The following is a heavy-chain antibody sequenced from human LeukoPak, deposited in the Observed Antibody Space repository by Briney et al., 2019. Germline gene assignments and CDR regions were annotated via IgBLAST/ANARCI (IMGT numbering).Heavy chain of an antibody. V-gene: IGHV4-59*08. Sequence: SETLSLTCTVSGGSISSYYWSWIRQPPGKGLEWIGYIYYSGSTNYNPSLKSRVTISVDTSKNQFSLKLSSVTAADTAVYYCATNWGYSGYDLNYWGQGTLVTISS. D-gene: IGHD5-12*01. J-gene: IGHJ4*02. CDR1: GGSISSYY. CDR3: ATNWGYSGYDLNY. CDR2: IYYSGST.